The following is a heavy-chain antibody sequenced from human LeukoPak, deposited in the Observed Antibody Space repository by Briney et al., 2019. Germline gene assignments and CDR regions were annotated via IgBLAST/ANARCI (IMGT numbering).Heavy chain of an antibody. CDR3: TRDADIWEPVAHFDY. CDR2: IRSKTYGGTR. D-gene: IGHD3-9*01. CDR1: GFTFGDYC. J-gene: IGHJ4*02. V-gene: IGHV3-49*04. Sequence: GGSLRLSCAASGFTFGDYCLSWVRQAPGKGLEWVGFIRSKTYGGTREYAASVKGRFTISRDGSESIAYLQMNSLKIEDTAVYYCTRDADIWEPVAHFDYWGQGTLVTVSS.